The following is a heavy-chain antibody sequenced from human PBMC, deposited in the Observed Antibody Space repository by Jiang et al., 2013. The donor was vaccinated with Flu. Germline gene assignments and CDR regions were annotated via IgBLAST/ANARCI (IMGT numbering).Heavy chain of an antibody. CDR2: INQSGNS. V-gene: IGHV4-34*01. Sequence: LLKPSETLSLTCTLSDGSFSDYYWTWIRQPPGKGLEWIGEINQSGNSNHNSSLRSRVAMSINTSANRFSLKLTSVTAADTGTYYCARTDRSPVGKLFYHYNGMDVWGQGTTVTV. D-gene: IGHD2/OR15-2a*01. CDR3: ARTDRSPVGKLFYHYNGMDV. J-gene: IGHJ6*02. CDR1: DGSFSDYY.